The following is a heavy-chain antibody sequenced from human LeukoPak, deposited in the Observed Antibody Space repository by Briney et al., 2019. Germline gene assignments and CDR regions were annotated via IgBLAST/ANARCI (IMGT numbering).Heavy chain of an antibody. V-gene: IGHV3-33*01. CDR2: IWYDGSDK. CDR3: ARPVILGAYLRGAYYFDS. CDR1: GFTFSNYG. J-gene: IGHJ4*02. D-gene: IGHD3-16*01. Sequence: GRSLRLSCAASGFTFSNYGMHWVRQAPGKGLEWVAVIWYDGSDKYHADSVKGRFTISRDNSKNTLYLQMNSLRVEDTAVYYCARPVILGAYLRGAYYFDSWGQGTLVTVSS.